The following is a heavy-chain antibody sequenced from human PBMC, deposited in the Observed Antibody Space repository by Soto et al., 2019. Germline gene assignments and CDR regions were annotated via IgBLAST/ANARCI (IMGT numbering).Heavy chain of an antibody. J-gene: IGHJ3*01. CDR3: GTDQLGGAFDH. D-gene: IGHD1-26*01. CDR2: ITEDGSVK. Sequence: EVQVVESGGGLVQPGGSLRLSCAASDFTISPYWMNWVRQTPGQGLEFVANITEDGSVKYYVDSVKGRFTISRDNAKNSLNRQRNRVRAEDTAVYYRGTDQLGGAFDHWGQGTPVTVSS. CDR1: DFTISPYW. V-gene: IGHV3-7*01.